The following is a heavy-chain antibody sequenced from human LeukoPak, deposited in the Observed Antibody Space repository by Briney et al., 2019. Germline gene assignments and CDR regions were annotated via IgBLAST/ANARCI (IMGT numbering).Heavy chain of an antibody. CDR1: GFTFSSYE. D-gene: IGHD2-2*01. CDR2: ISSSGSTI. Sequence: GGSLRLSCAASGFTFSSYEMNWVRQAPGKGLEWVSYISSSGSTIYYADSVKGRFTISRDNAKNSLYLQMNSLRAEDTAVYYCARGALYCSSTSCYYFDYWGQGTLVTVSS. V-gene: IGHV3-48*03. CDR3: ARGALYCSSTSCYYFDY. J-gene: IGHJ4*02.